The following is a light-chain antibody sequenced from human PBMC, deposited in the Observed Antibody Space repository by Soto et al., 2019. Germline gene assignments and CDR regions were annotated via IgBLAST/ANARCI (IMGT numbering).Light chain of an antibody. V-gene: IGKV3-15*01. Sequence: EIVLSQSPGTLSLCPGERATLSCRSSQSVGSNLAWYQQKHGQPPRLLIYAASTTATGIPARFSGSGSGTEFTLTISSLQSEDFAVYYCQQYDNWPPITFGQGTRLEVK. J-gene: IGKJ5*01. CDR2: AAS. CDR1: QSVGSN. CDR3: QQYDNWPPIT.